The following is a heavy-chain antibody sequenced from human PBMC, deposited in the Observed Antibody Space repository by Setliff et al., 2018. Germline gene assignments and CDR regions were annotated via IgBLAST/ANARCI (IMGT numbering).Heavy chain of an antibody. J-gene: IGHJ2*01. CDR3: ARTSTARYFDL. D-gene: IGHD2-2*01. Sequence: SETLSLTCAVSGFSISSGYYWGWIRQPPGKGLEWIVNIHHSGKAYYNPSLKSRVTMSVDTSKSHFSLNLYSVTAADTAVYYCARTSTARYFDLWGRGTLVTVS. CDR1: GFSISSGYY. CDR2: IHHSGKA. V-gene: IGHV4-38-2*01.